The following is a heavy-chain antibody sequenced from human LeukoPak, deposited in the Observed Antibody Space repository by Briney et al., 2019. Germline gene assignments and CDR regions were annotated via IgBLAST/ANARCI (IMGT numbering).Heavy chain of an antibody. CDR1: GYTFTGYY. CDR3: AREPRKVAGTVDY. J-gene: IGHJ4*02. Sequence: PLASVKVSCKASGYTFTGYYMHWVRQAPGQGLEWMGWINPNSGGTKNTQKFQGRVTVTRDTSISTAYMELSRLRSDDTAVYYCAREPRKVAGTVDYWGQGTLVTVSS. CDR2: INPNSGGT. V-gene: IGHV1-2*02. D-gene: IGHD6-19*01.